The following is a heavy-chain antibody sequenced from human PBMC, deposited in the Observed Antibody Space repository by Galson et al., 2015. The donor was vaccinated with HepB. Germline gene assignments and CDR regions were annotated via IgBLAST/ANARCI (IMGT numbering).Heavy chain of an antibody. J-gene: IGHJ4*02. D-gene: IGHD1-26*01. CDR3: AKDRISGSYYTDPFDY. CDR2: ISGSGGST. CDR1: GFTFSSYA. Sequence: SLRLSCAASGFTFSSYAMSWVRQAPGKGLEWVSAISGSGGSTYYADSVKGRFTISRDNSKNTLYLQMNSLRAEDTAVYYCAKDRISGSYYTDPFDYWGQGTLVTVSS. V-gene: IGHV3-23*01.